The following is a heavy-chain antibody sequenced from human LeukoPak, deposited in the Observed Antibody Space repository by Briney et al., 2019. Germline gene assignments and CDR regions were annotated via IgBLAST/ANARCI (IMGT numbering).Heavy chain of an antibody. D-gene: IGHD1-26*01. CDR3: VRESRSGSYSGY. Sequence: GGSLRLSCAASGFTFSDYSMNWVRQAPGKGLEWISYIGIDSGNTNYADSVKGRFTISGDNDNNSLYLQMNSLRAEDTAVYYCVRESRSGSYSGYWGQGTLVTVSS. CDR2: IGIDSGNT. J-gene: IGHJ4*02. V-gene: IGHV3-48*04. CDR1: GFTFSDYS.